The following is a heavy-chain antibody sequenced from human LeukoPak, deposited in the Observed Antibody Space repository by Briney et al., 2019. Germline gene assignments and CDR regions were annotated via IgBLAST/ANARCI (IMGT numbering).Heavy chain of an antibody. V-gene: IGHV1-2*02. Sequence: ASVKVSCKASGYTFTGYYMHWVRQAPGQGLEWMGWINPNSGGTNYAQKFQGRVTMTRDTSISTAYMELSRLRSDDTAVYYCARGVRVNMVRGVIYWFDYLGQGTLVTVSS. J-gene: IGHJ4*02. D-gene: IGHD3-10*01. CDR1: GYTFTGYY. CDR3: ARGVRVNMVRGVIYWFDY. CDR2: INPNSGGT.